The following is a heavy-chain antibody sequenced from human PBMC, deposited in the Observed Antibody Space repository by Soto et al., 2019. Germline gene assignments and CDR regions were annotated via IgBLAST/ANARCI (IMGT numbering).Heavy chain of an antibody. J-gene: IGHJ4*02. CDR3: ARTLKPESSAGY. D-gene: IGHD6-19*01. V-gene: IGHV4-31*03. CDR2: IYYTGST. Sequence: SETLSLTCTASGYSISSGGYYWSWIRQFPWKGLEWIGYIYYTGSTYSNPSLKSRVTLSVDTSKNEFSLKMKSVTAADTAVYYCARTLKPESSAGYWGQGTLVTVSS. CDR1: GYSISSGGYY.